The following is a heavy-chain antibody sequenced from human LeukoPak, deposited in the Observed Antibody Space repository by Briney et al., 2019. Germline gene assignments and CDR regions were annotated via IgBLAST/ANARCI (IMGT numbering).Heavy chain of an antibody. J-gene: IGHJ3*02. D-gene: IGHD3-16*02. V-gene: IGHV1-69*13. CDR1: LGTLCSYA. CDR2: IIAIFGTA. Sequence: SVKVSCKDSLGTLCSYAISWVRPAPGQGLEWMGGIIAIFGTANYAQKFQGRVTITADESTSTAYMELSSLRSEDTAVYYCARARASYVWGSYRYRDAFDIWGQGTMVTVSS. CDR3: ARARASYVWGSYRYRDAFDI.